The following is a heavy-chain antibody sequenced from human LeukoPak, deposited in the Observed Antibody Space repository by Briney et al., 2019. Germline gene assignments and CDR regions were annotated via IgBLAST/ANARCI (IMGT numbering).Heavy chain of an antibody. CDR3: ARGGPKTVTTSWYFDL. CDR2: ISFDGSNK. D-gene: IGHD4-17*01. V-gene: IGHV3-30-3*01. CDR1: GFTFRSYA. J-gene: IGHJ2*01. Sequence: PGGSLRLSCAATGFTFRSYAMHWGRQAPGKGLEWVTVISFDGSNKNFADSVKGRFTLSRDNSKNTLYLQMNRLRPEDTAVYSCARGGPKTVTTSWYFDLWGRGTLVTVSS.